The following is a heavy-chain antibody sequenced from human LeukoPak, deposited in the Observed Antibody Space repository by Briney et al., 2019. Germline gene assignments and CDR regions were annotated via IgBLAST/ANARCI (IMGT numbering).Heavy chain of an antibody. Sequence: GGSLRLSCAASGFTFSSYAMSWVRQAPGKGLEWVLAISGSGGSTYYADSVKGRFTISRDNSKNTLYLQMNSLRAEDTAVYYCARSVTTWLRNFDYWGQGTLVTVSS. J-gene: IGHJ4*02. V-gene: IGHV3-23*01. D-gene: IGHD4-4*01. CDR2: ISGSGGST. CDR3: ARSVTTWLRNFDY. CDR1: GFTFSSYA.